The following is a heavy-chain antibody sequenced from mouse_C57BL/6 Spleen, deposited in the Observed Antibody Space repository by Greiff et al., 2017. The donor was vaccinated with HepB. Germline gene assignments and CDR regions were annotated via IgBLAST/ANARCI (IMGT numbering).Heavy chain of an antibody. J-gene: IGHJ2*01. Sequence: VQLQQSGAELVKPGASVKISCKASGYAFSSDWMNWVKQRPGKGLEWIGQIYPGDGDTNYNGKFKGKATLTADKSSSTAYMQLSSLTSEDSAVYFCARAYYSFYYFDYWGQGTTLTVSS. CDR3: ARAYYSFYYFDY. V-gene: IGHV1-80*01. D-gene: IGHD2-12*01. CDR1: GYAFSSDW. CDR2: IYPGDGDT.